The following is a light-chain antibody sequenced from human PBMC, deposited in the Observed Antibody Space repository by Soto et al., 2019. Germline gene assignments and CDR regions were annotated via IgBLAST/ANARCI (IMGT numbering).Light chain of an antibody. J-gene: IGKJ2*01. Sequence: DIQMTQSPSTLSTSVGDRVTITCRASQNINNWLAWYHQKPGKAPGLLIYDAFSLESGVPSRFSGTGSGTEFTLSSSSLQPDGVARYFGQQYHTVRYTFGQGTRLGMK. V-gene: IGKV1-5*01. CDR2: DAF. CDR3: QQYHTVRYT. CDR1: QNINNW.